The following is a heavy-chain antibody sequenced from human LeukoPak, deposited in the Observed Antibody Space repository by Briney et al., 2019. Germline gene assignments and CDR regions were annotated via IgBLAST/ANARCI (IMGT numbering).Heavy chain of an antibody. CDR1: GFTFSSYW. D-gene: IGHD1-26*01. V-gene: IGHV3-7*01. J-gene: IGHJ6*03. CDR3: ARDGSSPPPYYYYYMDV. Sequence: GGSLRLSCAASGFTFSSYWVSWVRQAPGKGLEWVANIKQDGSEKYYVDSVKGRFTISRDNAKNSLYLQMNSLRAEDTAVYYCARDGSSPPPYYYYYMDVWGKGTTVTISS. CDR2: IKQDGSEK.